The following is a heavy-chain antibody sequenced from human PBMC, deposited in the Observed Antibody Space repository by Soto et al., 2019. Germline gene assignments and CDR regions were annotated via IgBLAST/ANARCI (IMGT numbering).Heavy chain of an antibody. CDR1: GSPISSYY. CDR3: AREKTTIGDFDY. J-gene: IGHJ4*02. D-gene: IGHD1-7*01. CDR2: IYYSGST. V-gene: IGHV4-59*01. Sequence: SETXSLTCTLSGSPISSYYWSWLRRTPGKGLEWIGYIYYSGSTNYNPSLKSRVTISVDTSKNQFSLKLSSVTAADTAVYYCAREKTTIGDFDYWGQGTLVTVSS.